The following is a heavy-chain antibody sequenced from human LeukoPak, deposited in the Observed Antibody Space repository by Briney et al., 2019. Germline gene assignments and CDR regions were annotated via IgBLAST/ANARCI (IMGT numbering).Heavy chain of an antibody. CDR3: ARRRYYDGSGYLE. CDR1: GDSVSRSDSY. J-gene: IGHJ1*01. V-gene: IGHV4-39*01. D-gene: IGHD3-22*01. Sequence: PSETLSLTCSVSGDSVSRSDSYWDWIRQPPEKGLEWIGTIYYSGRTYYSPSLKSRVTMSVDPSNNQFSLNLRSVTAADTAVYYCARRRYYDGSGYLEWGQGTLLSVSS. CDR2: IYYSGRT.